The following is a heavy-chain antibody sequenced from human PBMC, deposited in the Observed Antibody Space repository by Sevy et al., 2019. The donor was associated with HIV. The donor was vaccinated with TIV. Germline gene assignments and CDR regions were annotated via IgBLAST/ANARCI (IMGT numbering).Heavy chain of an antibody. CDR3: AGSLKHYVSSGYQMGFDY. D-gene: IGHD3-22*01. J-gene: IGHJ4*02. CDR2: IYNSGRT. CDR1: GGSFSGFY. V-gene: IGHV4-59*01. Sequence: SETLSLTCTVSGGSFSGFYWSWIRQPPGKGLEWIGYIYNSGRTNYNPSLKSRVTISVDTSKNQFSLKLNSVTAADTAVYYCAGSLKHYVSSGYQMGFDYWGQGTLVTVSS.